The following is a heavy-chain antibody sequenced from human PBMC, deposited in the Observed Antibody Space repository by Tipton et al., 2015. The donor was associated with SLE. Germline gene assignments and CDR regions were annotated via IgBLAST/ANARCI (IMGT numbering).Heavy chain of an antibody. CDR2: ISYTGNT. CDR3: ARDSAVNFWYFDL. CDR1: GASIRTHY. V-gene: IGHV4-59*11. Sequence: TLSLTCTVSGASIRTHYWGWIRQPPGKGLEWIGYISYTGNTNFNPSLKSRVTMSVATSKNQFSLRLTSVTAADTAMYYCARDSAVNFWYFDLWGRGTLVTVSS. J-gene: IGHJ2*01.